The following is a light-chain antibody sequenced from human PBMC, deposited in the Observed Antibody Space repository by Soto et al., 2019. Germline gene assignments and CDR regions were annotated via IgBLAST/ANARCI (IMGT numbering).Light chain of an antibody. CDR3: QQRSNWPIT. CDR1: RSVSSY. V-gene: IGKV3-11*01. CDR2: DAS. J-gene: IGKJ5*01. Sequence: ELVLTQYPATLCVSQWESTTLSCRATRSVSSYLAWYQQKPGQAPRLLIYDASSRPTDIPARFSGSGSGTDFTLTISSLEPEDFALYYCQQRSNWPITFGQGTRLEI.